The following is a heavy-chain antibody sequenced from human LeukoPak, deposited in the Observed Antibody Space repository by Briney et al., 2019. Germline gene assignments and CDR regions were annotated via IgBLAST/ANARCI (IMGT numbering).Heavy chain of an antibody. CDR2: ISSSSSYI. V-gene: IGHV3-21*01. CDR3: ARDQGSTSQLL. J-gene: IGHJ4*02. CDR1: GFTFSSYS. D-gene: IGHD2-2*01. Sequence: GGSLRLSCAASGFTFSSYSMNWVRQAPGKGLEWVSSISSSSSYIYYADSVKGRFTISRDNAENSLYLQMNSLRAEDTAVYYCARDQGSTSQLLWGQGTLVTVSS.